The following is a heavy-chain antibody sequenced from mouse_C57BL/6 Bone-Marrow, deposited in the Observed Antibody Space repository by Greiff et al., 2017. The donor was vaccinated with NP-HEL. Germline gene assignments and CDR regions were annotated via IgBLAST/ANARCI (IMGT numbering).Heavy chain of an antibody. Sequence: QVQLQQPGAELVKPGASVKLSCKASGYTFTSYWMHWVKQRPGRGLEWIGRIDPNSGGTKYNEKFKSKATLTVDKPSSTAYMQLSSLTSEDSAVYYCARGYDGSSPYWYFDVWGTGTTVTVSS. CDR1: GYTFTSYW. CDR2: IDPNSGGT. CDR3: ARGYDGSSPYWYFDV. D-gene: IGHD1-1*01. V-gene: IGHV1-72*01. J-gene: IGHJ1*03.